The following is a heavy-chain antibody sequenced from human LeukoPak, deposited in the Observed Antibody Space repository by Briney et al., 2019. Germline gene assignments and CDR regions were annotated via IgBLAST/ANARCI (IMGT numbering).Heavy chain of an antibody. CDR3: ARASHGYSSSSHLGY. Sequence: SETLSLTCTVSGGSISSGGYYWSWIRRHPGKGLEWIGYIYYSGSTYYNPSLKSRVTMSVDTSKNQFSLKLSSVTAADTAVYYCARASHGYSSSSHLGYWGQGTLVTVSS. D-gene: IGHD6-6*01. J-gene: IGHJ4*02. V-gene: IGHV4-31*03. CDR2: IYYSGST. CDR1: GGSISSGGYY.